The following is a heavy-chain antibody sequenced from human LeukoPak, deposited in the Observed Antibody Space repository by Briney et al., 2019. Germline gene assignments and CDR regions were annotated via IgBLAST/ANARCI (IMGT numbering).Heavy chain of an antibody. Sequence: SETLSLTCAVSGYSISTGYYWGWLGQPPGKGLEWIGCIYQSGLTYYNPSLKSRVTISVDPPKNQFSLKLSTMTAADTAVYYCARETHYYNSRGYPGGDWRQGTLVTVSS. V-gene: IGHV4-38-2*01. J-gene: IGHJ4*02. CDR2: IYQSGLT. CDR1: GYSISTGYY. CDR3: ARETHYYNSRGYPGGD. D-gene: IGHD3-22*01.